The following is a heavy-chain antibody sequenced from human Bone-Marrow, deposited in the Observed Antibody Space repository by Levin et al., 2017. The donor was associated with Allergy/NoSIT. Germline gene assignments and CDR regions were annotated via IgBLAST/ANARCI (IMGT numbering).Heavy chain of an antibody. V-gene: IGHV6-1*01. CDR2: TYYRSKWYN. J-gene: IGHJ6*02. D-gene: IGHD3-22*01. Sequence: SQTLSLTCAISGDSVFDSSVAWNWIRQSPSRGLEWLGRTYYRSKWYNDYLGSLKSRITINLDTSKNHLSLQLKSVSPEDTAVYYCARATSYFDTTDDHFRPYFSYFGLDLWGQGTRGTVSS. CDR3: ARATSYFDTTDDHFRPYFSYFGLDL. CDR1: GDSVFDSSVA.